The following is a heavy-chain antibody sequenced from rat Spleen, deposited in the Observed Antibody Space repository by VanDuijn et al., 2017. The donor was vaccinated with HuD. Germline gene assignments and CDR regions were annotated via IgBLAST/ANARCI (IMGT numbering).Heavy chain of an antibody. D-gene: IGHD4-3*01. Sequence: EVQLVESGGGLVQPGRSMKLSCAASGFTFSDYNMAWVRQAPKKGLEWVATIIYDGTRTFYRDSMKGRFTVSRDNAKSTLYLQMDSLRSEDTATYYCSSPYDSGQKFPFAYWGQGTLVTVSS. CDR1: GFTFSDYN. J-gene: IGHJ3*01. V-gene: IGHV5S10*01. CDR3: SSPYDSGQKFPFAY. CDR2: IIYDGTRT.